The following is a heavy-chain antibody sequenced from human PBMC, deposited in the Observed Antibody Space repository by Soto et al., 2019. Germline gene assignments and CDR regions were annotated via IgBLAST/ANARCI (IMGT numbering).Heavy chain of an antibody. V-gene: IGHV3-48*03. CDR2: ISSSGSTI. J-gene: IGHJ3*02. Sequence: EVQLVESGGGLVQPGGSLRLSCGASGFTFSGYEMNWVRQAPGKGLEWVSYISSSGSTIYYADSVKGRFTISRDNAKNSLYLQMNSLRAEDTAVYYCARGRRGRQWPEDAFDIWGQGTMVTVSS. CDR1: GFTFSGYE. D-gene: IGHD6-19*01. CDR3: ARGRRGRQWPEDAFDI.